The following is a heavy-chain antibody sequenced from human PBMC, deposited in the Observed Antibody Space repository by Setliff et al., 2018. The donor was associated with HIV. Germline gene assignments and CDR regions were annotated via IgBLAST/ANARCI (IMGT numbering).Heavy chain of an antibody. D-gene: IGHD2-21*02. CDR2: IVPIFGTT. J-gene: IGHJ6*03. Sequence: SVQVSCKASGGTFSSYTISWVRQAPGQGLEWMGGIVPIFGTTKSAQTFQGRVTITADESTSTAYMELNGLRSEDTAVYYCARGVGYCAGDCYSTYYYDYMDVWGKGTTVTVSS. CDR3: ARGVGYCAGDCYSTYYYDYMDV. CDR1: GGTFSSYT. V-gene: IGHV1-69*13.